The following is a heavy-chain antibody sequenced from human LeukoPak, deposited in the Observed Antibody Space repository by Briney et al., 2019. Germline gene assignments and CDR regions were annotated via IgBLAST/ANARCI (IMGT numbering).Heavy chain of an antibody. Sequence: ETLSLTCTVSGGSISSSSYYWGWIRQPPGKGLEWVSVIYSGGSTDYADSVKGRFTISRDNSKNTLYLQMNSLRAEDTAVYYCARDSSGWYYFDYWGQGTLVTVSS. V-gene: IGHV3-53*01. J-gene: IGHJ4*02. CDR1: GGSISSSSYY. D-gene: IGHD6-19*01. CDR2: IYSGGST. CDR3: ARDSSGWYYFDY.